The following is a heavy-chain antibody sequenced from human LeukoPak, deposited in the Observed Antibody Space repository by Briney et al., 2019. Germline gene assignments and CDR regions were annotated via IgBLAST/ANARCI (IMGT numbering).Heavy chain of an antibody. V-gene: IGHV4-61*02. D-gene: IGHD1-26*01. CDR2: IYTSGST. J-gene: IGHJ3*01. CDR1: GGSISSGNYY. Sequence: PQTLSLTCTASGGSISSGNYYWSWIRQPAGKGLEWIGRIYTSGSTYYTPSLKSRVTISVDTSKNQFSLEVTSVTAADTAVYYCARDSGMVASARAFDVWGQGTMVTVSS. CDR3: ARDSGMVASARAFDV.